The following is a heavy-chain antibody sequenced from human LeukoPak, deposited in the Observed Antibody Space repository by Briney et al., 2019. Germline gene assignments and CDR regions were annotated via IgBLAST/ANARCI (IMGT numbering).Heavy chain of an antibody. CDR1: GYTFTSYA. V-gene: IGHV1-3*01. Sequence: AASVKVSCKASGYTFTSYAMHWVRQAPGQRLEWMGWFNAGNGNTKYSQKFQGRVTITRDTSASTAYMELSSLRSEDTAVYYCARVYYDILTGYFDYYGMDVWGQGTTVTVSS. CDR2: FNAGNGNT. CDR3: ARVYYDILTGYFDYYGMDV. J-gene: IGHJ6*02. D-gene: IGHD3-9*01.